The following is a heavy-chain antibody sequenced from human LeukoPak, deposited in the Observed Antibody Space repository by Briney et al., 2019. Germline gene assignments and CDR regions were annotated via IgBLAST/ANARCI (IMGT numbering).Heavy chain of an antibody. Sequence: ASVKVSCKASGYTFTSYGISWVRQAPGQGLEWMGWISAYNGNTNYAQTLQGSATMTTDTSTRTAYMELRSLRSDNTAVYYCARDQMSYYGSGSYYPSPGYYYGMDVWGQGTTVTVSS. CDR2: ISAYNGNT. CDR1: GYTFTSYG. J-gene: IGHJ6*02. D-gene: IGHD3-10*01. V-gene: IGHV1-18*01. CDR3: ARDQMSYYGSGSYYPSPGYYYGMDV.